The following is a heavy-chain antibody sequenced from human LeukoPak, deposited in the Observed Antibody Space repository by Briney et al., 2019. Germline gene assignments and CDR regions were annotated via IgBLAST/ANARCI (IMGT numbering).Heavy chain of an antibody. D-gene: IGHD6-19*01. CDR1: GFTFSSYG. CDR2: ISYDGSNK. J-gene: IGHJ3*02. Sequence: GRSLRLSCAASGFTFSSYGMHWVRQAPGKGLEWVAVISYDGSNKYYADSVKGRFTISRDNSKNTLYLQMNSLRAEDTAVYYCAKAKKTYSSGWFDAFDIWGQGTMVTVSS. CDR3: AKAKKTYSSGWFDAFDI. V-gene: IGHV3-30*18.